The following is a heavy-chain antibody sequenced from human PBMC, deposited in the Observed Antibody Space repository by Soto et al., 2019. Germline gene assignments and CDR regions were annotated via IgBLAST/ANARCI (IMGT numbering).Heavy chain of an antibody. Sequence: QVQLVESGGGLVKPGGSLRLSCAASGFTFSDYYITWIRQAPGKGLEWVSYISSSRSYTNYADSVKGRFTISRDNAKNSLYLQMNSLRAEDTAVYYCARGPGLFNCGGDCRTLDYWGQGTLVTVSS. CDR2: ISSSRSYT. CDR3: ARGPGLFNCGGDCRTLDY. V-gene: IGHV3-11*06. CDR1: GFTFSDYY. J-gene: IGHJ4*02. D-gene: IGHD2-21*02.